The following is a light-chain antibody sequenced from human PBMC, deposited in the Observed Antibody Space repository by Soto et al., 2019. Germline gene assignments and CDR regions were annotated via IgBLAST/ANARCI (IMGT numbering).Light chain of an antibody. CDR1: SSDVGGYNS. V-gene: IGLV2-14*03. CDR2: EVK. CDR3: SSYTSSDTLV. Sequence: QSVLTQSASVSGSPGQSITISCTGTSSDVGGYNSVSWFQQHPGNAPKLIIYEVKNRPSGVSNRFSGSKSGNTASLTISGLQAEDEADYYCSSYTSSDTLVFGTGTKVTV. J-gene: IGLJ1*01.